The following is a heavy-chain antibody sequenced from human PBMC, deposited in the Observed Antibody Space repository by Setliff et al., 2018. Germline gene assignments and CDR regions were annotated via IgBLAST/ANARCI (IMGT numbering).Heavy chain of an antibody. Sequence: GGSLRLSCVASGFTISNYWMAWVRQAPGKGLEWVADIRQDGTNKYYADSVKGRFTISRDNSKNTLYLQMNSLRAEDTAVYYCAKHSYYYGSGEIGWFDPWGQGTLVTVSS. CDR1: GFTISNYW. J-gene: IGHJ5*02. D-gene: IGHD3-10*01. V-gene: IGHV3-7*03. CDR2: IRQDGTNK. CDR3: AKHSYYYGSGEIGWFDP.